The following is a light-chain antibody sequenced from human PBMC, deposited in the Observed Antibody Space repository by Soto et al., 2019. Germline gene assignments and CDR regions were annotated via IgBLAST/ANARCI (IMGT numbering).Light chain of an antibody. CDR2: DAS. CDR3: QQRSNWQFT. Sequence: EIVLTQSPATLSLSPGERATLSCRASQSVSSYLAWYQQKPGQAPRLLIYDASNRATGIPDRFSGSGSGTDFTLTISSLEPEDFAVYYCQQRSNWQFTFGPGTKVDIK. V-gene: IGKV3-11*01. CDR1: QSVSSY. J-gene: IGKJ3*01.